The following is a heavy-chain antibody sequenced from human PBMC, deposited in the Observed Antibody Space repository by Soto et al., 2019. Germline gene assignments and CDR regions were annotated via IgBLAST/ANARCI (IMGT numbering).Heavy chain of an antibody. CDR3: AKAGLSSGWSPSYFDY. CDR1: GFTFSSYA. D-gene: IGHD6-19*01. J-gene: IGHJ4*02. CDR2: MSGTGGST. V-gene: IGHV3-23*01. Sequence: EVQLLESGGGLVQPGRSLRLSCAASGFTFSSYAMNWVRQAPGKGLEWVSAMSGTGGSTYYADSVKGRFTISRDNSKNMLYLQMNSLRVEDTAVFCCAKAGLSSGWSPSYFDYWGQGTLVTVSS.